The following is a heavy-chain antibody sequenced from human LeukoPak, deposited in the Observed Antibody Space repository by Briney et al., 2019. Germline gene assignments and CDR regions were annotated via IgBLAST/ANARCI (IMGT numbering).Heavy chain of an antibody. Sequence: GGSLRLSCAASGFTFSSYEMNWVRQAPDKGLEWVAFTRYDGSRKYYADSVKGRFTISRYNAKNSLYLQMNSLRAEDTAVYYCARDGAWGQGTLVTVSS. CDR2: TRYDGSRK. CDR3: ARDGA. D-gene: IGHD3-16*01. V-gene: IGHV3-30*02. J-gene: IGHJ5*02. CDR1: GFTFSSYE.